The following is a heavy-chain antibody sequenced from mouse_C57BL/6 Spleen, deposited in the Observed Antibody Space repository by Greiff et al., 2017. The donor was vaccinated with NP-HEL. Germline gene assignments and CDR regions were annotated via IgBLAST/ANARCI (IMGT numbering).Heavy chain of an antibody. D-gene: IGHD1-1*02. CDR1: GYTFTDYE. CDR3: TRDSGGSFWY. Sequence: QVQLQQSGAELVRPGASVTLSCKASGYTFTDYEMHWVKQTPVHGLEWIGAIDPETGGTAYNQKFKGKAILTADKSSSTAYMELRSLTSEDSAVYYCTRDSGGSFWYWGQGTTLTVSS. J-gene: IGHJ2*01. CDR2: IDPETGGT. V-gene: IGHV1-15*01.